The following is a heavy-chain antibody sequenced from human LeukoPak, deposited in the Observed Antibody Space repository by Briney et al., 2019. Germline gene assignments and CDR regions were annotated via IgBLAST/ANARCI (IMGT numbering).Heavy chain of an antibody. CDR2: INSDVSST. CDR3: AIAMVRGVNNWFDP. J-gene: IGHJ5*02. V-gene: IGHV3-74*01. CDR1: GFTFSSYW. Sequence: PGGSLRLSCAASGFTFSSYWMHWVPQAPGKGLVWVSRINSDVSSTSYADSVKGRFTISRDNSKITLYLQMNSLRAEDTAVYYCAIAMVRGVNNWFDPWGQGTLVTVSS. D-gene: IGHD3-10*01.